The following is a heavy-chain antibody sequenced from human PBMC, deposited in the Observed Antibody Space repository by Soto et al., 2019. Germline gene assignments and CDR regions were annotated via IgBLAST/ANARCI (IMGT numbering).Heavy chain of an antibody. Sequence: GGSLRLSCAASGFTFSTYAMSWVRQAPGKGLVWVSAISGSGGSTFYADSVKGRFTISRDNYMNTLYLQMNSLRTEDTAVYYCAHNPGFGVFDAYDIWGPGTMVTVSS. CDR1: GFTFSTYA. CDR2: ISGSGGST. CDR3: AHNPGFGVFDAYDI. D-gene: IGHD3-10*01. V-gene: IGHV3-23*01. J-gene: IGHJ3*02.